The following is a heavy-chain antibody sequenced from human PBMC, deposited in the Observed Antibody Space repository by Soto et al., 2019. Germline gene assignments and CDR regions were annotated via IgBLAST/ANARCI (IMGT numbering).Heavy chain of an antibody. CDR1: GFSLNTTAVG. CDR2: IYWDNDK. D-gene: IGHD3-16*01. Sequence: QITLKESGPTLVKPTQTLTLTCTFSGFSLNTTAVGVGWIRQPPGKALEWLALIYWDNDKRYNPSLKTRLTITKDTSKIQVVLEMTIMDPVDTATYFCAHREGDDYVWASYKDAFDIWGQGTIVTVS. J-gene: IGHJ3*02. V-gene: IGHV2-5*02. CDR3: AHREGDDYVWASYKDAFDI.